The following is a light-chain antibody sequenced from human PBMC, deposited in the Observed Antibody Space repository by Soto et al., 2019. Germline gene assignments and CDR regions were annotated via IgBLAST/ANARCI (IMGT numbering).Light chain of an antibody. J-gene: IGLJ1*01. CDR2: EVS. CDR1: SSDVGGYNY. Sequence: QSVLTQPPSASGSPGQSVTISCTGTSSDVGGYNYVSWYQQHPGKAPKLMIYEVSKRPSGVPDRFSGSKSGNTASLTVSGLQAEDEADFYCSSYAGGNKNVFGTGTKVTVL. CDR3: SSYAGGNKNV. V-gene: IGLV2-8*01.